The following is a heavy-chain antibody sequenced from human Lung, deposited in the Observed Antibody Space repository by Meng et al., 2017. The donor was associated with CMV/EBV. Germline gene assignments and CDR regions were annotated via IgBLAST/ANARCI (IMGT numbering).Heavy chain of an antibody. D-gene: IGHD2-15*01. CDR2: IPHRGSS. J-gene: IGHJ1*01. V-gene: IGHV4-4*02. CDR3: LRRSGGSV. CDR1: GDSIPSRNW. Sequence: VRWGGSGPGLLMPSGALSLTCSVSGDSIPSRNWVAWVRQPPGKGLKWIGEIPHRGSSAYNPSLKSRVIMSIDKSKNQFSLKLTSVTAADTAVYHCLRRSGGSVWGQGTLVTVSS.